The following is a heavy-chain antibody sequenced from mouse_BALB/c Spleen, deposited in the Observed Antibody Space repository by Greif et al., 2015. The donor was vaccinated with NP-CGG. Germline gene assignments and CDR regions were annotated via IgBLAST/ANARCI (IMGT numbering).Heavy chain of an antibody. J-gene: IGHJ4*01. Sequence: QVQLQQPGAELVKPRASVKMSCKASGYTFTSYWMHWVKQRPGQGLEWIGVIDPSDSYTSYNQKFKGKATLIVDTSSSTAYMQLSSLTSEDSAVYYCTIGNYAMDYWGQGTSVTVSS. V-gene: IGHV1S127*01. CDR2: IDPSDSYT. CDR1: GYTFTSYW. D-gene: IGHD1-1*02. CDR3: TIGNYAMDY.